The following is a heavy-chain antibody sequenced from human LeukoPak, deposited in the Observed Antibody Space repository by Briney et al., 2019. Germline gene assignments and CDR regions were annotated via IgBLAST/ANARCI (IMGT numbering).Heavy chain of an antibody. V-gene: IGHV3-23*01. CDR2: ISGSGGST. J-gene: IGHJ4*02. Sequence: GGSLRLSCAASGFTFSNSALSWVRQAPGEGLEWGSDISGSGGSTYYADSVKGRFTISRDNSKNTLYLQMNSLRAEDTAVYYCAKRIQSAMATGYWGQGTLVTVSS. CDR3: AKRIQSAMATGY. D-gene: IGHD5-18*01. CDR1: GFTFSNSA.